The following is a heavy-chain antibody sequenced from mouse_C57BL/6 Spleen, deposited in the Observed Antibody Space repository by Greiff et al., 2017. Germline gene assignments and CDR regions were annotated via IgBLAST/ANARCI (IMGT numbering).Heavy chain of an antibody. CDR3: ARRVLPPMDY. J-gene: IGHJ4*01. V-gene: IGHV1-76*01. CDR2: IYPCSGNT. Sequence: VQLQQSGAELVRPGASVKLSCKASGYTFTDYCINWVKQRPGQGVEWIARIYPCSGNTDYNDKFKGKGTLTVEKSSSTAYMQLSSLTSEDSAVYFCARRVLPPMDYWRQGTSVTVPS. D-gene: IGHD1-1*01. CDR1: GYTFTDYC.